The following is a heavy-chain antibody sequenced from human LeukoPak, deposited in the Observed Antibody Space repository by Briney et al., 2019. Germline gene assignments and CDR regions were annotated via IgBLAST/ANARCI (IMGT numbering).Heavy chain of an antibody. CDR3: AKDSRDATSGSDSYYFAY. Sequence: GGSLRLSCAASGFTFSSYGMHWVRQAAGKGLEGVAVISYDGSNKYYADSVKGRFTISRDNSKTPLYLPMNSLSAEDTAVYYCAKDSRDATSGSDSYYFAYWGQGPLVTVSS. V-gene: IGHV3-30*18. CDR2: ISYDGSNK. D-gene: IGHD3-10*01. J-gene: IGHJ4*02. CDR1: GFTFSSYG.